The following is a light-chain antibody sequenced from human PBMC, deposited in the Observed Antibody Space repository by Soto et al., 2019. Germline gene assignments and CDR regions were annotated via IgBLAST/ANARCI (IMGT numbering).Light chain of an antibody. V-gene: IGKV3D-15*01. CDR1: PSVDSN. CDR3: QQYDKWPLT. CDR2: GAS. J-gene: IGKJ4*01. Sequence: EIVMTQSPATLSVSPGEGATLSCRTSPSVDSNLARYQQKPGQAPRLLIFGASTRATGIPARFSGSGSGTDFTLTISSLQSEDFEVYICQQYDKWPLTFGGGTKVDIK.